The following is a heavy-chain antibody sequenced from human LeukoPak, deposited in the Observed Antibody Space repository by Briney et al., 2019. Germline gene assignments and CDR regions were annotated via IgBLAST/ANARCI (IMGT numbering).Heavy chain of an antibody. V-gene: IGHV3-9*01. CDR3: AKGMGRIVGATTTGGSDY. J-gene: IGHJ4*02. D-gene: IGHD1-26*01. CDR1: GFTFDDYA. CDR2: ISWNSGSI. Sequence: GRSLRLSCAASGFTFDDYAMHWVRQAPGKGLEWVSGISWNSGSIGYADSVKGRFTISRDNAKNSLYLQMNSLRAEDTALYYCAKGMGRIVGATTTGGSDYWGQGTLVTVSS.